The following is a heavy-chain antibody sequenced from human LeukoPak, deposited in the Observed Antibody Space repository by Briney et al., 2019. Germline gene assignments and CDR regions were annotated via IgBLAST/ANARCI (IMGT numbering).Heavy chain of an antibody. J-gene: IGHJ4*02. D-gene: IGHD4-17*01. Sequence: ASVKVSCKASGYTFTEHYLNWMRQAPGQGLEWMGWISPYSGATHYAQIFQGRVTMTRDTSISTAYMEVSSLRSDDSAAYFCARSLTTATWDYWGQGTLVTVSS. V-gene: IGHV1-2*02. CDR2: ISPYSGAT. CDR1: GYTFTEHY. CDR3: ARSLTTATWDY.